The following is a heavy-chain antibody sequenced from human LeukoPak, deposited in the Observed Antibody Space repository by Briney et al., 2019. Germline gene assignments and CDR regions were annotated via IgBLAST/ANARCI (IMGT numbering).Heavy chain of an antibody. Sequence: GRSLRLSCAASGFNFNDYAMHWVRQAPGKGLEWVSGISCNSGTVAYADSVKGRFTISRDNSKKSLYLQMNSLRAEDMALYYCAKASADWYFDLWGRGTLVTVSS. J-gene: IGHJ2*01. CDR2: ISCNSGTV. CDR1: GFNFNDYA. CDR3: AKASADWYFDL. V-gene: IGHV3-9*03. D-gene: IGHD2-2*01.